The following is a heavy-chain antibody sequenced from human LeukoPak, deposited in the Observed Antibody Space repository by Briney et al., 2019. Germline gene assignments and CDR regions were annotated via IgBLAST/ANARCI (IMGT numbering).Heavy chain of an antibody. CDR3: GRRFCSSCPLDF. Sequence: GGPLRLSCVGSGFNVTTNNMYWVRQAPGKGLECVSAFHAGGGPDYADSVRDRFTISRDNSKNTLYLQMNSLRAEDTAVYYCGRRFCSSCPLDFWGQGTLVTVSS. CDR1: GFNVTTNN. V-gene: IGHV3-66*04. J-gene: IGHJ4*02. CDR2: FHAGGGP. D-gene: IGHD3-3*01.